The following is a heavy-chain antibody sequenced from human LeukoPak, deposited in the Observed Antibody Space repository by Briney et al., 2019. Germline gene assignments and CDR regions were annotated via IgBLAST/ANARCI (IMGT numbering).Heavy chain of an antibody. CDR3: ARGSSLVGATQFDY. Sequence: SETLSLTCTVSGGSISSGDYYWSWIRQPPGKGLEWIGYIYYSGSTYYNPSLKSRVTISVDTSKNQFSLKLSSVTAADTAAYYCARGSSLVGATQFDYWGQGTLVTVSS. D-gene: IGHD1-26*01. CDR1: GGSISSGDYY. V-gene: IGHV4-30-4*08. J-gene: IGHJ4*02. CDR2: IYYSGST.